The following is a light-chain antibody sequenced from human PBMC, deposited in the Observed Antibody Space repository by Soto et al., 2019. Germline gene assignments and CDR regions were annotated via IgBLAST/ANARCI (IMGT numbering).Light chain of an antibody. Sequence: DIEMTQSPSTLSSSVGDRVTITCRASQDISNYLNWYQQKPGKAPKLLIYDASNLETGVPSRFSGSGSGTEFTLTISSLQPEDFATYYCLQHNSYPRTFGQGTKVDIK. CDR2: DAS. J-gene: IGKJ1*01. CDR1: QDISNY. V-gene: IGKV1-33*01. CDR3: LQHNSYPRT.